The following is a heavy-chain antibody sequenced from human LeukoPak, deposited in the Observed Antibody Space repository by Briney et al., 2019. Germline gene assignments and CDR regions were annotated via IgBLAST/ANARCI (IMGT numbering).Heavy chain of an antibody. D-gene: IGHD2-2*01. CDR1: GFTFSGSA. CDR3: TRFTSSPAY. J-gene: IGHJ4*02. Sequence: PGGSLRLSCAASGFTFSGSAMHWVRQASGKGLEWVGRIRSKANSYATAYAASVKGRFTISRDDSKNTAYLQMNSLKTEDTAVYYCTRFTSSPAYWGQGTLVTVSS. V-gene: IGHV3-73*01. CDR2: IRSKANSYAT.